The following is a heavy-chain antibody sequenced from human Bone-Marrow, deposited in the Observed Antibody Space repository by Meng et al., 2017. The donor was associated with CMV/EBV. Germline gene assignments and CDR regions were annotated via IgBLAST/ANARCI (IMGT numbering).Heavy chain of an antibody. J-gene: IGHJ6*02. Sequence: GGSLRLSCTASGFTFGDYAMSWVRQAPGKGLEWVGFIRSKAYGGTTEYAASVKGRFTISRDDSKSIAYLQMNSLKTEDTAVYYCTRDRDYGDYPFYYYYGMDVWGQGTTVTVSS. CDR1: GFTFGDYA. CDR3: TRDRDYGDYPFYYYYGMDV. D-gene: IGHD4-17*01. CDR2: IRSKAYGGTT. V-gene: IGHV3-49*04.